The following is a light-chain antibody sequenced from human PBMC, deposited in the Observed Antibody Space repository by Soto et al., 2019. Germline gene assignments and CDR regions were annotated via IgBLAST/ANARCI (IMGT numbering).Light chain of an antibody. J-gene: IGKJ5*01. CDR3: QQYTGPPTT. Sequence: EIVLTQSPATLSLSPGERATLSCRASQSVSIYLAWYQQKPGQAPRLLIYDASNRATGIPARFSGSGSGTDFTLTITRLEPEDSAVYFCQQYTGPPTTFGQGTRLEIK. CDR1: QSVSIY. V-gene: IGKV3-11*01. CDR2: DAS.